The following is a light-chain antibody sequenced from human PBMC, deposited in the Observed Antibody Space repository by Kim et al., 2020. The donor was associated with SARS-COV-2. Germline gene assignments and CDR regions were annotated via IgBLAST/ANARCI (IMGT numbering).Light chain of an antibody. J-gene: IGKJ2*01. Sequence: EIVLTQSPGTLSLSPGDRATLSCRASQSVTGSWLAWYHQKPGQAPRLLIYGASIRTAGIPDRFSGSGSGTDFTLTISRLEPEDFAVYYCQQYGTSPPTFGQGTKVDIK. CDR2: GAS. V-gene: IGKV3-20*01. CDR1: QSVTGSW. CDR3: QQYGTSPPT.